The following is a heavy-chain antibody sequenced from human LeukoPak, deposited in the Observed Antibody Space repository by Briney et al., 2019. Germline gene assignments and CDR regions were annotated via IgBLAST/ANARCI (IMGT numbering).Heavy chain of an antibody. J-gene: IGHJ4*02. V-gene: IGHV3-23*01. CDR2: ITGGGVST. Sequence: GGSLRLSCAASGFTFSSYAMCWVRQAPGKELEWVSAITGGGVSTYYADSVKGRFTISRDNSKNTLYVQVNSLRAEDTAVYYCATSRRGFEYWGQGTLVTVSS. CDR3: ATSRRGFEY. D-gene: IGHD6-13*01. CDR1: GFTFSSYA.